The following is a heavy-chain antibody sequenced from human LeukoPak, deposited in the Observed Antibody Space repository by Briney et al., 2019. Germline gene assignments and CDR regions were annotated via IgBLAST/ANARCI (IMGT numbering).Heavy chain of an antibody. Sequence: GASVKVSCKASGYTFTGYYMHWVRQAPGQGLEWMGWINPDSGGTNYAQKFQGRVTMTRDTSISTAYMEVSRLRSDDTAVYYCAREGSGWYGNFDYWGQGTLVTASS. CDR1: GYTFTGYY. CDR2: INPDSGGT. V-gene: IGHV1-2*02. D-gene: IGHD6-19*01. CDR3: AREGSGWYGNFDY. J-gene: IGHJ4*02.